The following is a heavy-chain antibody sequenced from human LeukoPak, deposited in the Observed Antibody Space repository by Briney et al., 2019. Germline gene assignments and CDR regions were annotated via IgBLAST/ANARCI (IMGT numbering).Heavy chain of an antibody. V-gene: IGHV4-38-2*02. CDR1: GYSISSGYY. CDR2: IYTSGST. D-gene: IGHD5-18*01. CDR3: ARDMGTAMGFDY. Sequence: SETLSLTCTVSGYSISSGYYWGWIRQPPGKGLEWIGRIYTSGSTNYNPSLKSRVTISVDTSKNQFSLKLSSVTAADTAVYYCARDMGTAMGFDYWGQGTLVTVSS. J-gene: IGHJ4*02.